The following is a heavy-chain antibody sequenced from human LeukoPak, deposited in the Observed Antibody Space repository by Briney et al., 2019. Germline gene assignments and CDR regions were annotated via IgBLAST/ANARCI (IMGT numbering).Heavy chain of an antibody. J-gene: IGHJ4*02. CDR2: IGGRGGSA. CDR3: ATNWNLDY. D-gene: IGHD1-1*01. V-gene: IGHV3-23*01. Sequence: GGSLRLSCAASGFTFSSYGMSWVRQAPGKGLEWVSSIGGRGGSAYYADSVKGRFTISRDNSKNTLYLRMNSLRAEDTAVYYCATNWNLDYWGQGTLVTVSS. CDR1: GFTFSSYG.